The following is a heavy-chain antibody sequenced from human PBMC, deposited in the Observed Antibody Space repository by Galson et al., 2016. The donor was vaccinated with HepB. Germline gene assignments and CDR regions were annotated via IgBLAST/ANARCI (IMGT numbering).Heavy chain of an antibody. CDR1: GLPVSNDY. CDR2: SYGDGRT. V-gene: IGHV3-53*05. CDR3: VKEGGTPVFW. J-gene: IGHJ4*02. D-gene: IGHD3-16*01. Sequence: SLRLSCAAYGLPVSNDYMRWVRQAPGKGLKWVSVSYGDGRTYYAESVKGRFTISRDTSKSTLYLQMSSLTAEDTAVFYCVKEGGTPVFWWGQGTLVTVSS.